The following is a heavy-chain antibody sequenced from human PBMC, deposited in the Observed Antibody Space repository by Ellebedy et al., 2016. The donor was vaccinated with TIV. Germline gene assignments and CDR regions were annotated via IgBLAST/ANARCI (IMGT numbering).Heavy chain of an antibody. V-gene: IGHV1-46*01. CDR1: GYTFTSYY. D-gene: IGHD6-19*01. Sequence: AASVKVSCKASGYTFTSYYMHWVRQAPGQGLEWMGRINLSDGSTSYAQKFQGRVTMTRDTSTSTAYMELRSLRSDDTAVYYCARGSSGWMAIDYWGQGTLVTVSS. J-gene: IGHJ4*02. CDR2: INLSDGST. CDR3: ARGSSGWMAIDY.